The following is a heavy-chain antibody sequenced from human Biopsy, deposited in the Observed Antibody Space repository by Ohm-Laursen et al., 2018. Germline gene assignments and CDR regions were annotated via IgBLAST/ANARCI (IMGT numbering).Heavy chain of an antibody. V-gene: IGHV4-4*07. CDR1: GDSIARYY. Sequence: SQTLSLTCTVSGDSIARYYWTWIRQSPGKGLEWIGRIYSSGSTNYNPSLKSRVTMSVDTSKNQFSLILSSMTAADTAVYYCAREPRIAAVAYFDPWGQGTLVTVSS. CDR2: IYSSGST. J-gene: IGHJ5*02. D-gene: IGHD6-13*01. CDR3: AREPRIAAVAYFDP.